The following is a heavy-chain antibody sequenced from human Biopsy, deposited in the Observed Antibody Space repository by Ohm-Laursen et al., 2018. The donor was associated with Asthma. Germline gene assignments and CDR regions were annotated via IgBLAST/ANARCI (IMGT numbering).Heavy chain of an antibody. V-gene: IGHV4-61*01. Sequence: TLSLTCAVSGGSVSTVSYYWSWIRQPPGKGLEWLGFIYYTGSDNYNPSLKSRVTISVDTSKNQLSLRLNSVTAADTAVYYFARGPNYHGSGRAPIGMDVWGQGTTVTVSS. D-gene: IGHD3-10*01. J-gene: IGHJ6*02. CDR2: IYYTGSD. CDR1: GGSVSTVSYY. CDR3: ARGPNYHGSGRAPIGMDV.